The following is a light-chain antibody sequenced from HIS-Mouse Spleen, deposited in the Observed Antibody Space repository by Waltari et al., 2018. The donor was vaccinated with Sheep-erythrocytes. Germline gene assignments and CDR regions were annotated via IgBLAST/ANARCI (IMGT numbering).Light chain of an antibody. V-gene: IGLV3-1*01. J-gene: IGLJ2*01. CDR3: QAWDSSVV. Sequence: SYELTQPPSVSVSPGQTASITCSGDKLGDKYACWYQQKPGQSPVLVICQDSKRPSGIPERFSGSNSGNTVTLTISGTQAMDEADYYCQAWDSSVVFGGGTKLTVL. CDR1: KLGDKY. CDR2: QDS.